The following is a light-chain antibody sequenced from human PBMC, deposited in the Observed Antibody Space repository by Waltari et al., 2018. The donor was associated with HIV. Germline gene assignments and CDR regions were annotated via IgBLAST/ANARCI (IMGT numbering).Light chain of an antibody. CDR1: QAISSN. V-gene: IGKV1-9*01. CDR3: QHLNSYPPFT. J-gene: IGKJ3*01. Sequence: DIQLTQSPSFMSASVGDRVTITCRASQAISSNLAWYQQKPGQAPTLLIYAASYLSSGVPSRFSGSGSGTEFTLTIRSLQPEDFATYYCQHLNSYPPFTFGPGTTVD. CDR2: AAS.